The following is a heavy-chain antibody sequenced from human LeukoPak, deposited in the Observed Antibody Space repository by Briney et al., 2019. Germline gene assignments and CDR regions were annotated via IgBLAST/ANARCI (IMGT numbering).Heavy chain of an antibody. CDR1: GGSMITGGYY. J-gene: IGHJ4*02. CDR3: ARDGYRTVGDY. Sequence: NPSQTLSLTCTVSGGSMITGGYYWRWIRQPPGKGLEWIGYIYHSGSTYYNPSLKSRVTISVDRSKNQFSLKLTSVTAADTAIYYCARDGYRTVGDYWGQGTLVTVSS. D-gene: IGHD5-18*01. V-gene: IGHV4-30-2*01. CDR2: IYHSGST.